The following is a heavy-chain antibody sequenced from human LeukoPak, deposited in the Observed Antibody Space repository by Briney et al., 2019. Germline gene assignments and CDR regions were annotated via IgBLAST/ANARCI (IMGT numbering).Heavy chain of an antibody. V-gene: IGHV3-30*03. D-gene: IGHD2-2*01. CDR1: TFNFSDYG. CDR3: ARYAGVRGYCSSTSCSGMDV. Sequence: GGSLRLSCGDSTFNFSDYGMHWVRQAPGKGLEWLALISYDGRTKFYADSLKGRFTISRDISKNTLYLQMNSLRAEDTAVYYCARYAGVRGYCSSTSCSGMDVWGKGTTVTISS. CDR2: ISYDGRTK. J-gene: IGHJ6*03.